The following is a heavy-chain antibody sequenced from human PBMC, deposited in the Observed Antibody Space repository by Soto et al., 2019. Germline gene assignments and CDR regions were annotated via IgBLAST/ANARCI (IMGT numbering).Heavy chain of an antibody. J-gene: IGHJ3*02. CDR1: GYTLTGYY. Sequence: ASVKVSCKASGYTLTGYYIHWVRQAPGQGLEWMGWINPKSGDTNYKQKFQGWVTMTRDTSISTASMEVSRLRSDDTAVYYCARGSSSGSYRPSDAFDIWGKGTRVTVS. D-gene: IGHD1-26*01. V-gene: IGHV1-2*04. CDR2: INPKSGDT. CDR3: ARGSSSGSYRPSDAFDI.